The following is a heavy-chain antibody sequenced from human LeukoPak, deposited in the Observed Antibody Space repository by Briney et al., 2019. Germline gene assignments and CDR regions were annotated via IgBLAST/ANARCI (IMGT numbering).Heavy chain of an antibody. CDR2: INPSGGST. D-gene: IGHD5-18*01. CDR3: AREGTAMVTHNWFDP. J-gene: IGHJ5*02. V-gene: IGHV1-46*01. Sequence: ASVKVSCKASGYTFTGYYMHWVRQAPGQGLEWMGIINPSGGSTSYAQKFQGRVTMTRDTSTSTVYMELSSLRSEDTAVYYCAREGTAMVTHNWFDPWGQGTLVTVSS. CDR1: GYTFTGYY.